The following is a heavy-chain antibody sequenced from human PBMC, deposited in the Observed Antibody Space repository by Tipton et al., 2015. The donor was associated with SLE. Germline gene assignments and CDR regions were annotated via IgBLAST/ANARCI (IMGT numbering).Heavy chain of an antibody. CDR1: GYTFTMYA. V-gene: IGHV7-4-1*02. CDR3: ARESDSSEALSY. CDR2: INTITGSP. J-gene: IGHJ4*02. D-gene: IGHD2-15*01. Sequence: QVQLVQSGSELKKPGASVKVSCKASGYTFTMYAMNWVRQAPGQGPEWMGWINTITGSPTYAQGLTGRFVFSFDTSVNTAYLQISSLTAADTAVYYCARESDSSEALSYWGQGTLVTVSS.